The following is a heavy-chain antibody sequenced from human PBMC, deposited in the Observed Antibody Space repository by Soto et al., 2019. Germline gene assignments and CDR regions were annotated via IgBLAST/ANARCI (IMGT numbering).Heavy chain of an antibody. J-gene: IGHJ4*02. CDR3: ARHSTKDRGGYQCSFDS. Sequence: QVQLVESGGGLVKPGGSLRLSCAASGFSISDYYMSWFRQAPGKGLEWVSYISSSSSHINYADSVKGRFTISRDNAKNSLYLQMNSLRPEDTAVYYCARHSTKDRGGYQCSFDSWGQGTLVTVSS. CDR1: GFSISDYY. D-gene: IGHD3-22*01. CDR2: ISSSSSHI. V-gene: IGHV3-11*05.